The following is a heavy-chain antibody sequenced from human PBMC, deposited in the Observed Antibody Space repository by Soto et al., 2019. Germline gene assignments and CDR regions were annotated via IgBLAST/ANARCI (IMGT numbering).Heavy chain of an antibody. CDR1: GFTFSAFA. V-gene: IGHV3-30-3*01. D-gene: IGHD2-2*01. J-gene: IGHJ6*02. CDR3: ARAMPGMDV. CDR2: ILSDGSNE. Sequence: QVQLVESGGGVVQPGTSLRLSCAGSGFTFSAFAMHWVRQAPGKGLGWVALILSDGSNEAYADSVRGRFTISRDNSKNTLYQQTNSLGVEDTAVYYCARAMPGMDVWGQGTTVNVSS.